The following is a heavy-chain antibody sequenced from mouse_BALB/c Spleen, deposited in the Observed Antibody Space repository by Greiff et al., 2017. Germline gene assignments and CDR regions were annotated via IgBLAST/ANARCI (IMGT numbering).Heavy chain of an antibody. CDR2: ISYDGSN. Sequence: ESGPGLVKPSQSLSLTCSVTGYSITSGYYWNWIRQFPGNKLEWMGYISYDGSNNYNPSLKNRISITRDTSKNQFFLKLNSVTTEDTATYYCARDGGNYVLYYAMDYWGQGTSVTVSS. J-gene: IGHJ4*01. CDR1: GYSITSGYY. D-gene: IGHD2-1*01. CDR3: ARDGGNYVLYYAMDY. V-gene: IGHV3-6*02.